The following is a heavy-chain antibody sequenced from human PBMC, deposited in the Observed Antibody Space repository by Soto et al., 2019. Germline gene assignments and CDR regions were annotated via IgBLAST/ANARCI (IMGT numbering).Heavy chain of an antibody. Sequence: ASVKVSCKASGYTFTGYYMHWVRQAPGQGLEWMGWINPNSGGTNYAQKFQGWVTMTRDTSISTAYMELSRLRSDDTAVYYCARDFARTLTTVTTPGFDYWGQRTLVTVSS. J-gene: IGHJ4*02. D-gene: IGHD4-17*01. CDR2: INPNSGGT. CDR1: GYTFTGYY. V-gene: IGHV1-2*04. CDR3: ARDFARTLTTVTTPGFDY.